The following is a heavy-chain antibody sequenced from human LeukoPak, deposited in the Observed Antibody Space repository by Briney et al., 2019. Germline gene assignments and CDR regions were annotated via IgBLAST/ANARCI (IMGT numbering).Heavy chain of an antibody. D-gene: IGHD3-16*01. Sequence: PGGSLRLSCAASGFTFSSYGMHWVRQAPGKGLEWVSSISSSSSYIYYADSVKGRFTISRDNAKNSLYLQMNSLRAEDTAVYYCARDYELGYYGMDVWGQGTTVTVSS. J-gene: IGHJ6*02. CDR2: ISSSSSYI. CDR3: ARDYELGYYGMDV. V-gene: IGHV3-21*01. CDR1: GFTFSSYG.